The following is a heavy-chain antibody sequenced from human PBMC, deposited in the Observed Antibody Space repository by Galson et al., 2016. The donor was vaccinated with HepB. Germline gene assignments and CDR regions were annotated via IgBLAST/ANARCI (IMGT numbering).Heavy chain of an antibody. V-gene: IGHV1-24*01. CDR1: GYILTELS. CDR3: ATNPVTPDLDYYYGMDV. J-gene: IGHJ6*04. D-gene: IGHD4-17*01. Sequence: SVKVSCKVSGYILTELSMHWVRQAPGKGLEWMGGFDHEDGERIYAQKFQGRVTMTEDTSTDTAYMELSSLRSEDTAVYYCATNPVTPDLDYYYGMDVWGKGTTVTVSS. CDR2: FDHEDGER.